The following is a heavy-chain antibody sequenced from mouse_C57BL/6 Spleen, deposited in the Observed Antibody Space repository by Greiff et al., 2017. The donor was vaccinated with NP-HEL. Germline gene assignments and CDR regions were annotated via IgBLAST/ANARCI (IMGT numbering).Heavy chain of an antibody. CDR2: IYPSDSET. CDR3: ARLPIYYYGSSYAYFDY. D-gene: IGHD1-1*01. J-gene: IGHJ2*01. V-gene: IGHV1-61*01. Sequence: VQLQQPGAELVRPGSSVKLSCKASGYTFTSYWMDWVKQRPGQGLEWIGNIYPSDSETHYNQKFKDKATLTVDKSSSTAYMQLSSLTSEDSAVYYCARLPIYYYGSSYAYFDYWGQGTTLTVSS. CDR1: GYTFTSYW.